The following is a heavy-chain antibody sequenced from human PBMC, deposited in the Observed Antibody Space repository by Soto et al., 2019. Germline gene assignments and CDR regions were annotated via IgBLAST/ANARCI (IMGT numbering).Heavy chain of an antibody. CDR1: GFTFSSYG. Sequence: LRLSCAASGFTFSSYGMHWVRQAPGKGLGWVAVIWYDGSNKYYADSVKGRFTISRDNSKNTLYLQMNSLRAEDTAVYYCARDPRGYCSSTSCSQNWFDPWGQGTLVTVSS. D-gene: IGHD2-2*01. CDR2: IWYDGSNK. CDR3: ARDPRGYCSSTSCSQNWFDP. V-gene: IGHV3-33*01. J-gene: IGHJ5*02.